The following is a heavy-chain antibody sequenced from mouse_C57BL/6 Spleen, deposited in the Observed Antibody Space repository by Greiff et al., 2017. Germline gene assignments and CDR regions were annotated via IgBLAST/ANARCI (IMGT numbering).Heavy chain of an antibody. CDR3: ARRGYFGYDEGFAY. J-gene: IGHJ3*01. Sequence: QVQLQQSGAELVRPGASVKLSCKASGYTFTDYYINWVKQRPGQGLEWIARIYPGSGNTYYNEKFKGKATLTAEKSSSTAYMQLSSLTSEDSAVYFCARRGYFGYDEGFAYWGQRTLVTVSA. CDR1: GYTFTDYY. D-gene: IGHD2-2*01. V-gene: IGHV1-76*01. CDR2: IYPGSGNT.